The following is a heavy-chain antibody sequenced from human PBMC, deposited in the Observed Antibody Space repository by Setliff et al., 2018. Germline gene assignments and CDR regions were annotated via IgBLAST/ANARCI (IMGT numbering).Heavy chain of an antibody. CDR2: IRVYDGYT. J-gene: IGHJ4*02. V-gene: IGHV1-18*01. CDR1: GYMFTTYG. D-gene: IGHD1-26*01. CDR3: VRDLGQWALDF. Sequence: GASVKVSCKTSGYMFTTYGISWVRQDPGQGLEWMGWIRVYDGYTDYAQKFQGRVTMTKDTSTSTAYMELRSLRPDDTAVYYCVRDLGQWALDFWGLGTLVTVSS.